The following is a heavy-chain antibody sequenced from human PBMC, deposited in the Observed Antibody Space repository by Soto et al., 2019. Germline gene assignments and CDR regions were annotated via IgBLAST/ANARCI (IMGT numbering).Heavy chain of an antibody. J-gene: IGHJ5*02. CDR3: ARDKWAYCSSTSCPAHNWFDP. D-gene: IGHD2-2*01. CDR1: GGSISSYY. CDR2: TYYSGST. V-gene: IGHV4-59*01. Sequence: QVQLQESGPGLVKPSETLSLTCTVSGGSISSYYWCWIRQPPGTGLEWLGYTYYSGSTNYNPSLKSRVITSVDTSKHQFSLKLRSVTAADTAVYYCARDKWAYCSSTSCPAHNWFDPRGQGTLVTVSS.